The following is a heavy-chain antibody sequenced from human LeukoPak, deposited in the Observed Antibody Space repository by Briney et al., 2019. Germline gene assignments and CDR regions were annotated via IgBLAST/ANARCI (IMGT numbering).Heavy chain of an antibody. CDR3: ARAVAGTFSILTGSSSWYFDL. V-gene: IGHV1-18*04. Sequence: ASVKVSCKASGYTFSGYYIHWVRQAPGQGLEWMGWISAYNGNTNYAQKLQGRVTMITDTSTSTAYMELRSLRSDDTAVYYCARAVAGTFSILTGSSSWYFDLWGRGTLVTVSS. J-gene: IGHJ2*01. CDR2: ISAYNGNT. D-gene: IGHD6-19*01. CDR1: GYTFSGYY.